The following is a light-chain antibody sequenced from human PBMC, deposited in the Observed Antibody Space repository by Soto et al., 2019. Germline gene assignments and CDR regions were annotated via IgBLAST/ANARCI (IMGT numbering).Light chain of an antibody. CDR1: SSNIGVYNF. J-gene: IGLJ3*02. V-gene: IGLV2-11*01. Sequence: QSALTQPRSLSGSPGQSVTLSCAGTSSNIGVYNFVSWYQHHPGKAPKLIIYDVTKRPSGVPDRFSGSKSGNTASLTISGLQDDDEADYYCCSYAGSQPQFGGGTKLTVL. CDR2: DVT. CDR3: CSYAGSQPQ.